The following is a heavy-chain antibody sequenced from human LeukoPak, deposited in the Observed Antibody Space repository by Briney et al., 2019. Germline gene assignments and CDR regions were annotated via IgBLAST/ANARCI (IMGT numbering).Heavy chain of an antibody. CDR2: IYYSGST. CDR3: ARSGAAWGDYPPHASDI. Sequence: PSETLSLTCTVSGGSISSYYWSWIRQPPGKGLEWIGYIYYSGSTNYNPPLKSRVTISVDTSKNQFSLKLSSVTAADTAVYYCARSGAAWGDYPPHASDIWGQGTLVTVSS. CDR1: GGSISSYY. J-gene: IGHJ3*02. V-gene: IGHV4-59*01. D-gene: IGHD2-21*01.